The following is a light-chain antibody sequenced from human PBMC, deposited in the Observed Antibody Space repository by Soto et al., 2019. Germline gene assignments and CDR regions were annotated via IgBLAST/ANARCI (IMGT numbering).Light chain of an antibody. V-gene: IGKV3-20*01. CDR3: QQYGGSPRT. Sequence: EIVLTQSPGTLSLSPGEGATLSCRASQSISSNFLAWYQQKRGQAPRLLIHGASNRATGIPDRFSGSGSGTDFTLTIPRLEPEDFAVYYCQQYGGSPRTLGQGSKVE. CDR2: GAS. CDR1: QSISSNF. J-gene: IGKJ1*01.